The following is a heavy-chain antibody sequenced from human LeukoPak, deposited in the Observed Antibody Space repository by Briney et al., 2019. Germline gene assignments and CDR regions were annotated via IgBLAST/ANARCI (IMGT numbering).Heavy chain of an antibody. V-gene: IGHV3-48*03. CDR3: ARHLSGITGYTYGRGIDY. CDR2: ISSSGSTI. J-gene: IGHJ4*02. CDR1: GFTFSSYE. Sequence: GGSLRLSCAASGFTFSSYEMNWVRQAPGKGLEWVSYISSSGSTIYYADSVKARFTISRDNAKNSLYLQMNSLRAEDTAVYYCARHLSGITGYTYGRGIDYWGQGTLVTVSS. D-gene: IGHD5-18*01.